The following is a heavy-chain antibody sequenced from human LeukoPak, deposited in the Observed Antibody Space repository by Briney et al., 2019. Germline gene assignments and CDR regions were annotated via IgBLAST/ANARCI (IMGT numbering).Heavy chain of an antibody. CDR2: IYYTGTT. D-gene: IGHD5-24*01. V-gene: IGHV4-59*01. CDR3: ARSRDGYNYHYFDN. Sequence: SETLSLIRTVSGGSISNYYWSWIRQPPGKGLEEGSYIYYTGTTKYNPSLESRVTISLDTPKNQFSLKLSSVTAADTAVYHCARSRDGYNYHYFDNWGQGTLVSVPS. J-gene: IGHJ4*02. CDR1: GGSISNYY.